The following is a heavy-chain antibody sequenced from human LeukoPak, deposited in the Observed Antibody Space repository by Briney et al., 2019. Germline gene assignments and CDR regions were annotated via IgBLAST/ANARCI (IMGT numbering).Heavy chain of an antibody. D-gene: IGHD2-2*02. V-gene: IGHV1-8*03. J-gene: IGHJ4*02. CDR2: MDPNSSNT. Sequence: ASVKVSCKASGYTFTSYDINWVRQGTGQGLEWMGWMDPNSSNTGYVQKFQGRVTITRNTSISTAYMELSSLRSEDTAVYYCARRYYTRDFDYWGQGTLVTVSS. CDR1: GYTFTSYD. CDR3: ARRYYTRDFDY.